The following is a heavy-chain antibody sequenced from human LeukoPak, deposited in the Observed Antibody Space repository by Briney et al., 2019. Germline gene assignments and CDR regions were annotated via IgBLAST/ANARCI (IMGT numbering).Heavy chain of an antibody. CDR3: AKEGAGDGEYKDSSGYYGAFEI. Sequence: PGGSLRLSCAVSGFIFRNYAMSWVRQAPGEGLEWVSCISGDGTRTYYPDSVKGRFTISRDNSENTLYLRMSSLRAEDTAVYFCAKEGAGDGEYKDSSGYYGAFEIWGQGTMVTVSS. V-gene: IGHV3-23*01. J-gene: IGHJ3*02. CDR1: GFIFRNYA. CDR2: ISGDGTRT. D-gene: IGHD6-19*01.